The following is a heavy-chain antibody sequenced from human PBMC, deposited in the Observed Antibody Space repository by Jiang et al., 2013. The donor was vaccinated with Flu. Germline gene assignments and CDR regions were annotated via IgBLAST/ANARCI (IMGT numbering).Heavy chain of an antibody. D-gene: IGHD3-22*01. V-gene: IGHV3-33*01. CDR2: IWYDGSNK. Sequence: APGKGLEWVAVIWYDGSNKYYADSVKGRFTISRDNSKNTLYLQMNSLRAEDTAVYYCARDIGDYYDSSDYWGQGTLVTVSS. CDR3: ARDIGDYYDSSDY. J-gene: IGHJ4*02.